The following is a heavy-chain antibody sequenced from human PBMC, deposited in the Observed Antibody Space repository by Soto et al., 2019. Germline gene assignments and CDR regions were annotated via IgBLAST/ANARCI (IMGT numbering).Heavy chain of an antibody. J-gene: IGHJ6*03. CDR2: ISSSSSYI. CDR1: GFTFSSYS. Sequence: EVQLVESGGGLVKPGGSLRLSCAASGFTFSSYSMNWVRQAPGKGLEWVSSISSSSSYIYYADSVKGRFTISRDNAKNSLYLQMNSLRAEDTAVYYCASLDIVVVPAKDGTYYMDVWGKGTTVTVSS. V-gene: IGHV3-21*01. CDR3: ASLDIVVVPAKDGTYYMDV. D-gene: IGHD2-2*01.